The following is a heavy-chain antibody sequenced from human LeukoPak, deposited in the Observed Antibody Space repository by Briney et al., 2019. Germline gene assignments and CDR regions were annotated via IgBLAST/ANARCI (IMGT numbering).Heavy chain of an antibody. D-gene: IGHD2-2*01. J-gene: IGHJ6*02. CDR2: ISSSSSYI. CDR3: ARAIVVPAEYYYYGMDV. CDR1: GFTFNLYA. V-gene: IGHV3-21*01. Sequence: GGSLRLSCAASGFTFNLYAVNWVRQAPGKGLEWVSSISSSSSYIYYADSVKGRFTISRDNAKNSLYLQMNSLRAEDTAVYYCARAIVVPAEYYYYGMDVWGQGTTVTVSS.